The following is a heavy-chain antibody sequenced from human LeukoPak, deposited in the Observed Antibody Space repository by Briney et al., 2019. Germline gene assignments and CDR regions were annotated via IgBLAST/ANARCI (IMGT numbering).Heavy chain of an antibody. Sequence: SETLSLTCAVYGGSFSGYYWSWIPQPPGKGLEWIGEINHSGSTNYNPSLKSRVTISVDTSKNQFSLKLSSVTAADTAVYYCARGRTYYYDSSGYADYWGQGTLVTVSS. V-gene: IGHV4-34*01. CDR2: INHSGST. CDR3: ARGRTYYYDSSGYADY. D-gene: IGHD3-22*01. CDR1: GGSFSGYY. J-gene: IGHJ4*02.